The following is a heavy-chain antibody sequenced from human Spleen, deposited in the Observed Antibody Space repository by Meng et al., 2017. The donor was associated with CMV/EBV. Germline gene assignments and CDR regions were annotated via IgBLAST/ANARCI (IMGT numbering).Heavy chain of an antibody. V-gene: IGHV3-21*04. Sequence: GGSLRLSCAASGFTFGSHSMNWVRQAPGKGLEWVSSITGDSTYKHYADSLKGRFTISRDNAKHSLYLQMNSLRAEDMAVYYCARSRGPPYFFGMDVWGQGTTVTVSS. CDR3: ARSRGPPYFFGMDV. J-gene: IGHJ6*02. CDR2: ITGDSTYK. CDR1: GFTFGSHS.